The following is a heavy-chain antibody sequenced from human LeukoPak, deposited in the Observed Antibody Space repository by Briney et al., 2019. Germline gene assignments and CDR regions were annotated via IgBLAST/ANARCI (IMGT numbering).Heavy chain of an antibody. D-gene: IGHD3-22*01. Sequence: GGSLRLSCAASGFTFSDYYMSWIRQAPGKGLEWVSYISSSGNTKYYADSVKGRFTISRDNSKNTLYLQMNSLRAEDTAVYYRAKGALFDYYDSSGYYPYWYFDLWGRGTLVTVSS. CDR1: GFTFSDYY. CDR2: ISSSGNTK. J-gene: IGHJ2*01. V-gene: IGHV3-11*01. CDR3: AKGALFDYYDSSGYYPYWYFDL.